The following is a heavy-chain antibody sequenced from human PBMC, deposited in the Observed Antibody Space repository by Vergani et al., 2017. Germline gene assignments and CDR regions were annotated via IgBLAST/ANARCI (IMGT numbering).Heavy chain of an antibody. CDR3: ARGRRDAVVTAIPDNWFDP. J-gene: IGHJ5*02. CDR2: IYHSGST. CDR1: GYSISSGYY. Sequence: QVQLQESGPGLVKPSETLSLTCAVSGYSISSGYYWGWIRQPPGKGLEWIGSIYHSGSTYYNPSLKRRVTISVDTSKNQFSLKLSSVTAADTAVYYCARGRRDAVVTAIPDNWFDPWGQGTLVTVSS. D-gene: IGHD2-21*02. V-gene: IGHV4-38-2*01.